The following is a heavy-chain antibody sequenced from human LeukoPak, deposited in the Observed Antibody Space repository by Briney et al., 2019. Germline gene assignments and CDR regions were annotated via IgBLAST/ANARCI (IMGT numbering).Heavy chain of an antibody. D-gene: IGHD3-22*01. CDR3: ARKTDSGGQGDY. CDR2: TSSSDSGK. CDR1: GFTFSNFG. Sequence: PGGSLRLSCAASGFTFSNFGMHWVRQAPGKGLEWVAATSSSDSGKYHADSVRGRFTISRDNAKNSLYLQMNSLRAEDTAVYYCARKTDSGGQGDYWGPGTLVTVSS. J-gene: IGHJ4*02. V-gene: IGHV3-21*01.